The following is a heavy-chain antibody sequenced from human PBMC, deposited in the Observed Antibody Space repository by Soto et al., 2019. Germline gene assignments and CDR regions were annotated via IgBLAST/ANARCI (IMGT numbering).Heavy chain of an antibody. J-gene: IGHJ5*02. CDR1: GGSISSGGYY. V-gene: IGHV4-31*03. Sequence: QVQLQESGPGLVKPSQTLYLICSVSGGSISSGGYYWSWIRQHPGKGLEWIGYIYYSGNTYYNPSIKSRVTISVDTSKTQSSPQLSSVPAADTAVYNCARSVTPWGQRTLVTVSS. D-gene: IGHD3-10*01. CDR2: IYYSGNT. CDR3: ARSVTP.